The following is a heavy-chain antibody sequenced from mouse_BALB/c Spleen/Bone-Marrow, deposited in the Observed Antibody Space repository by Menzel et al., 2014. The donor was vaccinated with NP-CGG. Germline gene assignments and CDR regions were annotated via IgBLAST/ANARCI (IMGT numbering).Heavy chain of an antibody. V-gene: IGHV1-55*01. Sequence: QVQLKEPGAELVKPGTSVKLSCKASGYNFTSYWINWVKLRPGQGLEWIGDIYPGSGSTNYNEKFKSKATLTVDTSSSTAYMQLSSLASEDSALYYCARFSQLGLLAYWGQGTLVTVSA. CDR3: ARFSQLGLLAY. J-gene: IGHJ3*01. CDR1: GYNFTSYW. D-gene: IGHD3-1*01. CDR2: IYPGSGST.